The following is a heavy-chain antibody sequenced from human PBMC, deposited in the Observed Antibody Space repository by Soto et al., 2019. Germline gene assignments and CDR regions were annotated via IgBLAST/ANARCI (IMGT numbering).Heavy chain of an antibody. CDR1: GGSISSSSHY. CDR3: ARLREVFDEWERPKPFDS. V-gene: IGHV4-39*01. Sequence: SETLSLTCTVSGGSISSSSHYWGWIRQPPGKGLEWIGYIYYSGSTYYSPSLKSRVTISIDTSKNQFSLKVSSVTAADTALYYCARLREVFDEWERPKPFDSWGQGTLVTVSS. D-gene: IGHD1-26*01. CDR2: IYYSGST. J-gene: IGHJ4*02.